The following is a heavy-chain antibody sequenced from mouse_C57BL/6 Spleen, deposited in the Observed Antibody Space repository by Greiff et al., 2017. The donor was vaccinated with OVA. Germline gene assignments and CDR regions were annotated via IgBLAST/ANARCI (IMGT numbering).Heavy chain of an antibody. V-gene: IGHV5-17*01. CDR3: ARGAYDYAYYYAMDY. CDR2: ISSGSSTI. D-gene: IGHD2-4*01. Sequence: EVKLVESGGGLVKPGGSLKLSCAASGFTFSDYGMHWVRQAPEKGLEWVAYISSGSSTIYYADTVKGRFTISRDNAKNTLFLQMTSLRSEDTAMYYCARGAYDYAYYYAMDYWGQGTSVTVSS. CDR1: GFTFSDYG. J-gene: IGHJ4*01.